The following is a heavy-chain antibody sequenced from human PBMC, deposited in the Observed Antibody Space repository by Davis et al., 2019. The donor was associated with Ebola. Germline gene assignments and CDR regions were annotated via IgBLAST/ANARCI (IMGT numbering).Heavy chain of an antibody. CDR1: ETISSGGYA. Sequence: SETLSLTCETISSGGYAWSWIRQPPGKGLEWIGDIYYRDITYYSPSLKSRVTISIDTSTNQFSLRLKSVTAADTAMYYCARGPQAQRTSIVVLKAATPLDPWGQGTLVTVSS. V-gene: IGHV4-39*01. D-gene: IGHD2-15*01. J-gene: IGHJ5*02. CDR3: ARGPQAQRTSIVVLKAATPLDP. CDR2: IYYRDIT.